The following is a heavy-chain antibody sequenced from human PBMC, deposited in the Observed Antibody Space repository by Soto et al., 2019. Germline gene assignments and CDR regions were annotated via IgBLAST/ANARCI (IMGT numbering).Heavy chain of an antibody. D-gene: IGHD3-22*01. CDR2: RYYSGNT. V-gene: IGHV4-30-4*01. CDR1: GVSITSGSYY. J-gene: IGHJ4*02. CDR3: ARGGYDTSGQTFIGWGPDC. Sequence: HVQLQESGPGPVTPSQTLSLSCTVSGVSITSGSYYWTWVRQSPGKGLEWIGYRYYSGNTYYNPCLNSRATISVDTSKNQFFLKLTSVTAADTAVYYCARGGYDTSGQTFIGWGPDCSGQGTLVTVSS.